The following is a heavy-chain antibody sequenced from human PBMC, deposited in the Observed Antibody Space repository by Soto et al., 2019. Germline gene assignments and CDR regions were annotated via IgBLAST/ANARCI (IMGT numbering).Heavy chain of an antibody. V-gene: IGHV3-21*01. CDR3: AGYYGSGSLYYYGMDV. CDR2: ISSSSSYI. Sequence: GGSLRLSCAASGFTFSSYSMNWCRQAPWKGLEWVSSISSSSSYIYYADSVKGRFTISRDNAKNSLYLQMNSLRAEDTAVYYCAGYYGSGSLYYYGMDVWGQGTTVTVSS. J-gene: IGHJ6*02. D-gene: IGHD3-10*01. CDR1: GFTFSSYS.